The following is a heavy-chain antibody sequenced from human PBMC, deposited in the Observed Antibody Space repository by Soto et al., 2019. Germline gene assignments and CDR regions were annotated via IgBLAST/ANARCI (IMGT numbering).Heavy chain of an antibody. Sequence: EVQLVESGGGLVQPGRSLRLSCAASGFTFDDYALHWVRQVPGKGLEWVSGISWNSVAIHYADSVKGRFTISRDNAKNSLYMQMDNLRGEDTDLYYCAKATRFTDTGSDLGQGTLVTVSS. V-gene: IGHV3-9*01. D-gene: IGHD2-8*02. CDR3: AKATRFTDTGSD. CDR2: ISWNSVAI. CDR1: GFTFDDYA. J-gene: IGHJ4*02.